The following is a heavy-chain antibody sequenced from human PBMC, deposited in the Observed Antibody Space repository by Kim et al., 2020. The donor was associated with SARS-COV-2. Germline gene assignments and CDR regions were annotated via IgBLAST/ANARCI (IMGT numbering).Heavy chain of an antibody. V-gene: IGHV4-59*01. Sequence: SETLSLTCTVSGGSISSYYWSWIRQPPGKGLEWIGYIYYSGSTNYNPSLKSRVTISVDTSKNQFSLKLSSVTAADMAVYYCATSSWPWYPYYFDYWGQGTLVTVSS. CDR1: GGSISSYY. CDR3: ATSSWPWYPYYFDY. CDR2: IYYSGST. J-gene: IGHJ4*02. D-gene: IGHD6-13*01.